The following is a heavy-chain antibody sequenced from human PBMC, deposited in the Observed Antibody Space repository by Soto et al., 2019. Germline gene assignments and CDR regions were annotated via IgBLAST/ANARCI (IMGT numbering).Heavy chain of an antibody. V-gene: IGHV4-30-2*01. CDR2: TYHSGST. J-gene: IGHJ4*02. CDR3: AITTYYYDSSGYYPLDY. CDR1: GGSISSGGYS. D-gene: IGHD3-22*01. Sequence: SETLSLTCAVSGGSISSGGYSWSWIRQPPGKGLEWIGYTYHSGSTYYNPSLKSRVTISVDRSKNQFSLKLSSVTAADTAVYYCAITTYYYDSSGYYPLDYWGQGTLVTVSS.